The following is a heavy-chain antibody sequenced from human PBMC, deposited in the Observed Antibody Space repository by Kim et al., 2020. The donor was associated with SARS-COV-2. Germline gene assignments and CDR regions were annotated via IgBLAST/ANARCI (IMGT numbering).Heavy chain of an antibody. CDR1: GYTFNTYG. J-gene: IGHJ4*02. Sequence: VSCKASGYTFNTYGISWLRQAPGQGLEWMGWISPKNGKTNYAQNFRDRISMTTDISTSTAHIELRSLRSDDTAMYYCARDQDFSVEYWGQGTLVTVS. V-gene: IGHV1-18*04. CDR3: ARDQDFSVEY. CDR2: ISPKNGKT.